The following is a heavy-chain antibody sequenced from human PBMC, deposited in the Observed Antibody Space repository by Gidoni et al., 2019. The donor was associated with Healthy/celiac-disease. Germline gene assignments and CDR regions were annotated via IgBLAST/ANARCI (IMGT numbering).Heavy chain of an antibody. J-gene: IGHJ3*02. CDR1: GYTFTSYG. D-gene: IGHD5-12*01. CDR3: AMTSHSGYDYSEDAFDI. V-gene: IGHV1-18*01. CDR2: ISAYNGNT. Sequence: QVQLVQSGAEVKKPGASVKVSCKASGYTFTSYGISWVRQAPGQGLEWMGWISAYNGNTNYAQKLQGRVTMTTDTSTSTAYMELRSLRSDDTAVYYCAMTSHSGYDYSEDAFDIWGQGTMVTVSS.